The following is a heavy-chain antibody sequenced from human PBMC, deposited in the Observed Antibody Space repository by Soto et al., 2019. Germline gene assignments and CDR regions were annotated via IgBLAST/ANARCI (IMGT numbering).Heavy chain of an antibody. D-gene: IGHD4-17*01. CDR3: ARRSAVTTFYFYGMDV. Sequence: GESLKISCKVSGDSFNSNWIAWVRQRPGRGLEWMGIIYPIDSDTRYSPSFQGQVSISVDRSVNSAFLQWRSLKASDTATYYCARRSAVTTFYFYGMDVWGQGTTVTVSS. V-gene: IGHV5-51*01. CDR2: IYPIDSDT. CDR1: GDSFNSNW. J-gene: IGHJ6*02.